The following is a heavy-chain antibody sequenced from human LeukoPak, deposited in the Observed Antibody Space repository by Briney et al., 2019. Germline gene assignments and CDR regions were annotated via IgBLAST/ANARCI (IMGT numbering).Heavy chain of an antibody. V-gene: IGHV3-21*01. CDR3: ARDNSGYGTDY. CDR1: EFTFSSYS. D-gene: IGHD5-12*01. J-gene: IGHJ4*02. CDR2: ISSSSSYI. Sequence: GGSLRLSCAASEFTFSSYSMNWVRQAPGKGLEWVSSISSSSSYIYYADSVKGRFTISRDNAKNSLYLQMNSLRAEDTAVYYCARDNSGYGTDYWGQGTLVTVSS.